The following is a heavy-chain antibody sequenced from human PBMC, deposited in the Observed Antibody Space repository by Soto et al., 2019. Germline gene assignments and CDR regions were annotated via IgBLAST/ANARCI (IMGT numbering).Heavy chain of an antibody. V-gene: IGHV3-7*01. CDR2: IKQDGSEK. CDR3: ARGSYDFWSGYRSSYYYYYYMDV. Sequence: GGSLRLSCAASGFTFSSYWMSWVRQAPGKGLEWVANIKQDGSEKYYVDSVKGRFTISRDNAKNSLYLQMNSLRAEDTAVYYCARGSYDFWSGYRSSYYYYYYMDVWGKGTTVTVSS. J-gene: IGHJ6*03. D-gene: IGHD3-3*01. CDR1: GFTFSSYW.